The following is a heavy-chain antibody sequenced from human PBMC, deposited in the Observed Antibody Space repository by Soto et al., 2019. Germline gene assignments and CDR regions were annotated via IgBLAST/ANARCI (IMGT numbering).Heavy chain of an antibody. V-gene: IGHV5-51*01. D-gene: IGHD5-12*01. CDR2: VYPTDSHS. J-gene: IGHJ4*02. CDR3: SRHNGHTAYDYYDY. Sequence: AESLKISCKGSGYIVTSYCIGCVRQMPSKGLEWMGLVYPTDSHSRYSPSLQGQGTISADKSISTAFLQWSSLQASHTAIYYCSRHNGHTAYDYYDYWGQGTVVTVSS. CDR1: GYIVTSYC.